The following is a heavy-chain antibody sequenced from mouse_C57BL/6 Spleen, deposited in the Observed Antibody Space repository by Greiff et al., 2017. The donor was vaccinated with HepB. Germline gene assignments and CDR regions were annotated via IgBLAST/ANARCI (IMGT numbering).Heavy chain of an antibody. CDR2: INPNNGGT. D-gene: IGHD2-1*01. V-gene: IGHV1-22*01. Sequence: VQLQQSGPELVKPGASVKMSCKASGYTFTDYNMHWVKQSPGKSLEWIGYINPNNGGTSYNQKFKGKATLTVNKSSSTAYMELRSLTSEDSAVYYCARGGSVYYGNPYYAMDYWGQGTSVTVSS. J-gene: IGHJ4*01. CDR1: GYTFTDYN. CDR3: ARGGSVYYGNPYYAMDY.